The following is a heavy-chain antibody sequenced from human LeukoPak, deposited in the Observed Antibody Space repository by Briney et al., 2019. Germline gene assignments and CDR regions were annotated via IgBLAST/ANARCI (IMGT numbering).Heavy chain of an antibody. CDR1: GFTFSSYA. Sequence: GGSLRLSCAASGFTFSSYAMSWVRQAPGKGLEWVSVISGSGGSTYYADSVKGRFTISRDNSKNTLYLQMNSLRADDTALYYCAKSRLPSPKTGTYDYWGQGTLVTVSS. J-gene: IGHJ4*02. V-gene: IGHV3-23*01. D-gene: IGHD1/OR15-1a*01. CDR3: AKSRLPSPKTGTYDY. CDR2: ISGSGGST.